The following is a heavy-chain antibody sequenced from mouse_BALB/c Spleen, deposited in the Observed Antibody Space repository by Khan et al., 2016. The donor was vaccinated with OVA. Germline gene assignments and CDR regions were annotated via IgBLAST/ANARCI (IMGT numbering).Heavy chain of an antibody. V-gene: IGHV1-54*01. Sequence: QVQLKESGAELVRPGTSVKVSCKASGYAFTNYLIEWVKQRPGQGLEWIGVINPGRGGTNYNEKIKDQATLTEDKSSSTAYMQLSSLTSDDSAIYFCARSCYGFGAYWGPGTLGTVSA. CDR3: ARSCYGFGAY. J-gene: IGHJ3*01. CDR2: INPGRGGT. CDR1: GYAFTNYL. D-gene: IGHD1-2*01.